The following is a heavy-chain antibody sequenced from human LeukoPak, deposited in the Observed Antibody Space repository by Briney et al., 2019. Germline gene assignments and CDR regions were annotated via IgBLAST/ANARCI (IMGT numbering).Heavy chain of an antibody. D-gene: IGHD1-14*01. CDR2: IHYSGST. Sequence: SETLSLTCTVSGGSISSGGYYWSWIRQHPGKGLEWIGYIHYSGSTYYNLSLKSRVTISVDTSKNQFSLKLSSVTAADTAVYYCARRGTGDWFDPWGQGTLVTVSS. CDR1: GGSISSGGYY. CDR3: ARRGTGDWFDP. J-gene: IGHJ5*02. V-gene: IGHV4-31*03.